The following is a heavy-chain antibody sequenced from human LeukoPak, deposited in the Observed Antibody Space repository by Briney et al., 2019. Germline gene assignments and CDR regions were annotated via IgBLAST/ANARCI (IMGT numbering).Heavy chain of an antibody. CDR2: IKRDGSEK. Sequence: GGSLRLSCAASGFTFSSYWMSWVRQAPGKGLEWVGTIKRDGSEKYYVDSVKGRFTISRDNAKNSLYLQMNSLRAEDTALYYCGRSTYYESSGYYYGNYWGQGSLVTVSS. V-gene: IGHV3-7*01. D-gene: IGHD3-22*01. CDR1: GFTFSSYW. J-gene: IGHJ4*02. CDR3: GRSTYYESSGYYYGNY.